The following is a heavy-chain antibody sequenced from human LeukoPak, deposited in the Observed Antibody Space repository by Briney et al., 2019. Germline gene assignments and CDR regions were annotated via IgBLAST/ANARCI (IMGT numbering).Heavy chain of an antibody. CDR1: GFTFGAYT. CDR2: IFSRSESI. D-gene: IGHD1-20*01. J-gene: IGHJ4*02. V-gene: IGHV3-21*04. CDR3: ARRRYNWNAIDY. Sequence: PGGSLRLSCAASGFTFGAYTMNWVRQAPGKGLEWVSCIFSRSESIFYADSVKGRITISRDNAKNSLYLQMNSLRAEDTAVYYCARRRYNWNAIDYWGQGTLVTVSS.